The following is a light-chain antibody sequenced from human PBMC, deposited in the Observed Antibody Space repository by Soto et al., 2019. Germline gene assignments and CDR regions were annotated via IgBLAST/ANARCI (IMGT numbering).Light chain of an antibody. CDR1: SSDVGSYNL. J-gene: IGLJ1*01. Sequence: QSALTQADSVSGSPGQSITISCTGTSSDVGSYNLVSWYQQHPGKAPKLMIYEVSKRPSGLSNRFSGSKSGNTASLTISGLQAEDEADYYCCSYAGSRTPLIFGTGTKLTVL. CDR2: EVS. V-gene: IGLV2-23*02. CDR3: CSYAGSRTPLI.